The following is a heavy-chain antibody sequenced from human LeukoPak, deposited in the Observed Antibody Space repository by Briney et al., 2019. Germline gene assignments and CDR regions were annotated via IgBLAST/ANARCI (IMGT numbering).Heavy chain of an antibody. CDR1: GFTFSSDG. J-gene: IGHJ6*02. Sequence: GGSLRLSCAASGFTFSSDGMSWVRQAPGKGLEGVANIKQDGSEKYYVDSVKGRFTISRDNAKNSLYLQMNSLRAEDTAVYYCARGSSGWYSGYYYYGMDVWGQGTTVTVSS. CDR2: IKQDGSEK. V-gene: IGHV3-7*01. CDR3: ARGSSGWYSGYYYYGMDV. D-gene: IGHD6-19*01.